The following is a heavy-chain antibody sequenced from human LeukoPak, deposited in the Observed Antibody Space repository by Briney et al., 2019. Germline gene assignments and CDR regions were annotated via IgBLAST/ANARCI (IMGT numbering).Heavy chain of an antibody. D-gene: IGHD3-3*02. CDR1: GFTFSSYW. CDR2: IKQDGSEK. Sequence: GGSLRISCAASGFTFSSYWMSWVRQAPGKGLEWVANIKQDGSEKYYVDSVKGRFTISRDNAKNSLYLQMNSLRAEDTAVYYCARDLSPIHDAFDIWGQGTMVTVSS. J-gene: IGHJ3*02. V-gene: IGHV3-7*01. CDR3: ARDLSPIHDAFDI.